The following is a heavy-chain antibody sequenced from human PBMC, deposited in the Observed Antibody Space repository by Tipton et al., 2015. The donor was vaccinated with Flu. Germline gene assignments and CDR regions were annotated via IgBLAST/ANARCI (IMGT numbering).Heavy chain of an antibody. J-gene: IGHJ4*01. CDR3: ARLPRHYGDYPLDY. CDR2: ISYSGSS. V-gene: IGHV4-39*07. D-gene: IGHD4-17*01. Sequence: TLSLTCTVSGDSISSNYYYWGWIRQPPGKGLEWIGSISYSGSSYHNPSLQSRVTISLDTSKSQFSLRLSSVTAADTAVYYCARLPRHYGDYPLDYWGPGIMVTVSS. CDR1: GDSISSNYYY.